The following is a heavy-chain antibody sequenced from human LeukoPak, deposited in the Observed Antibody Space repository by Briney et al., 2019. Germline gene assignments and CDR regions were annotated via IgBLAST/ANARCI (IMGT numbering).Heavy chain of an antibody. CDR2: ISSSGSTI. Sequence: LSLTCSVSDDSITMYYWTWIRQPPGKGLEWVSYISSSGSTIYYADSVKGRFTISRDNAKNSLYLQMNSLRAEDTAVYYCARVHSHRLERLEYSDYWGQGTLVTVSS. D-gene: IGHD1-1*01. CDR3: ARVHSHRLERLEYSDY. V-gene: IGHV3-11*04. J-gene: IGHJ4*02. CDR1: DDSITMYY.